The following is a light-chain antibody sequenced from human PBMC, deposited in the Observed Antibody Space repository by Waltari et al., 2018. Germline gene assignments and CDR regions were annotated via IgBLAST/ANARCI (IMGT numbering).Light chain of an antibody. J-gene: IGLJ3*02. V-gene: IGLV1-40*01. Sequence: QSVLTQPPSVSGAPGQRVTISCTWSSSNIGAPYDVHWYPQLPAKATKLLISANNHRPPGGPDRFAGSKSGTSASLASTWLQAEDEGDYFCQSYDLSLSGRVFGGGTKLTVL. CDR2: ANN. CDR3: QSYDLSLSGRV. CDR1: SSNIGAPYD.